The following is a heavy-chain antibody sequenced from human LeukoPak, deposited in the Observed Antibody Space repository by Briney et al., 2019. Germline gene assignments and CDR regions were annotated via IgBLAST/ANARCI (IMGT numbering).Heavy chain of an antibody. CDR2: ISGSGGNT. J-gene: IGHJ5*02. CDR3: AKDPPHIVVVPAADNWFDP. V-gene: IGHV3-23*01. CDR1: GFTFSSYA. D-gene: IGHD2-2*01. Sequence: GGSLRLSCAASGFTFSSYAMSWVRQAPGKGLEWVSVISGSGGNTYYADSVKGRFTISRDNSKNTLYLQLNSLRAEDTAVYYCAKDPPHIVVVPAADNWFDPWGQGTLVTVSS.